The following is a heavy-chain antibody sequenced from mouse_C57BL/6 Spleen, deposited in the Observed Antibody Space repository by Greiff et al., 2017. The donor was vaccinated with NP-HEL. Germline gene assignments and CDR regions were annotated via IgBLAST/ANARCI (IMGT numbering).Heavy chain of an antibody. CDR2: ISDGGSYT. Sequence: EVNVVESGGGLVKPGGSLKLSCAASGFTFSSYAMSWVRQTPEKRLEWVATISDGGSYTYYPDNVKGRFTISRDNAKNNLYLQMSHLKSEDTAMYYCARDDTVVSTPFDYWGQGTTLTVSS. CDR1: GFTFSSYA. D-gene: IGHD1-1*01. V-gene: IGHV5-4*01. CDR3: ARDDTVVSTPFDY. J-gene: IGHJ2*01.